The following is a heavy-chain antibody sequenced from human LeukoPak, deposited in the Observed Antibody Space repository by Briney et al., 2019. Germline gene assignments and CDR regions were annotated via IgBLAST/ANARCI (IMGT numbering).Heavy chain of an antibody. D-gene: IGHD2-15*01. J-gene: IGHJ4*02. Sequence: SETLSLTCAVYGGSFSGYYWSWIRQPPGKGLEWSGEINHSGSTNYNPSLKSRVTISVDTSKNQFSLKLSSVTAADTAVYYCARGRRLSLIVVVVAATGNYFDYWGQGTLVTVSS. CDR2: INHSGST. V-gene: IGHV4-34*01. CDR3: ARGRRLSLIVVVVAATGNYFDY. CDR1: GGSFSGYY.